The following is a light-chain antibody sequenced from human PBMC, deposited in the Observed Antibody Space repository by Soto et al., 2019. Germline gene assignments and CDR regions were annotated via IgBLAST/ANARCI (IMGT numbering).Light chain of an antibody. J-gene: IGLJ2*01. CDR1: NIGRKS. Sequence: SYELTQPPSVSVAPGKTARITCGGNNIGRKSVHWYQQKPGQAPVLVIYYDNDRPSGIPERFSGSNSGNTATLTISRVEAGDEADYYCQVWGSSSDHVVFGGGTKLTVL. CDR3: QVWGSSSDHVV. V-gene: IGLV3-21*04. CDR2: YDN.